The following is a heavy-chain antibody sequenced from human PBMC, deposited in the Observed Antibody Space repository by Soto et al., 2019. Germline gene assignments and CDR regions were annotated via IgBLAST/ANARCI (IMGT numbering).Heavy chain of an antibody. Sequence: SETLSLTCAVYGGSFSGYYWSWIRQPPGKGLEWIGEINHSGSTNYNPSLKSRVTISVDTSKNQFSLKLSSVTAADTAVYYCARGRVVRGMITYSYYSIAVSGQGTT. CDR3: ARGRVVRGMITYSYYSIAV. CDR1: GGSFSGYY. CDR2: INHSGST. V-gene: IGHV4-34*01. D-gene: IGHD3-10*01. J-gene: IGHJ6*02.